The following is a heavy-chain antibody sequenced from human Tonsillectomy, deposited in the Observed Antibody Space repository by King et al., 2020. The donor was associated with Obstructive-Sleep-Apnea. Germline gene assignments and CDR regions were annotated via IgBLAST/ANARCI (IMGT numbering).Heavy chain of an antibody. J-gene: IGHJ2*01. V-gene: IGHV3-9*01. CDR1: GFPFDDYA. Sequence: VQLVESGGGLVQPGRSLRLSCAASGFPFDDYAMHWVRQAPGKGLEWVSGISWNSGSIGYADSVKGRFTISRDNAKNSLYLQMNSLRPEDTALYYCAKASTAVAGLGYFDLWGRGTLVTVSS. D-gene: IGHD6-19*01. CDR2: ISWNSGSI. CDR3: AKASTAVAGLGYFDL.